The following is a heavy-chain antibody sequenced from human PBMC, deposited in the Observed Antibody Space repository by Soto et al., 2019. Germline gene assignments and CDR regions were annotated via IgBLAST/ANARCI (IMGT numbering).Heavy chain of an antibody. Sequence: ASVKVSGKDSGYTFTGYYMHCVRQAPGKGLEWMGWINPNSGGTNYAQKFQGRVTMTRDTSISTAYMELSRLGSDDTAVYYCARWRGYCSSTSCYRKAFDCWGQGTLVTVSS. J-gene: IGHJ4*02. D-gene: IGHD2-2*02. CDR2: INPNSGGT. CDR3: ARWRGYCSSTSCYRKAFDC. V-gene: IGHV1-2*02. CDR1: GYTFTGYY.